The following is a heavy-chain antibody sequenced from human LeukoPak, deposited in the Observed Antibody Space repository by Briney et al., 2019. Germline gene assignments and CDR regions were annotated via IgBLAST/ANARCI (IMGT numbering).Heavy chain of an antibody. CDR3: ARGSSSRRSSSWFFDY. D-gene: IGHD6-13*01. V-gene: IGHV1-8*01. J-gene: IGHJ4*01. CDR2: MNPNSGNT. CDR1: GYTFTSYD. Sequence: ASVKVSCEASGYTFTSYDINWVRQATGQGLEWMGWMNPNSGNTGYAQKFQGRVTMTRNTSISTAYMELSSLRSEDTAVYYCARGSSSRRSSSWFFDYWGHGPPVTISS.